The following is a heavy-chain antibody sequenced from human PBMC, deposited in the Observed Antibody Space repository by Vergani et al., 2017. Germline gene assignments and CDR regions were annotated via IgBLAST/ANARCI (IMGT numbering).Heavy chain of an antibody. CDR3: ARDPARNWGENPGPFDY. Sequence: QVQLLQSGAEVKKPGASVKVSCKASGYTFTSYGISWVRQAPGQGLELMGWISAYNGNTNYAQKLQGRVTMTTDTSTSTAYMELRSLRSDDTAVYYCARDPARNWGENPGPFDYWGQGTLVTVSS. CDR2: ISAYNGNT. D-gene: IGHD7-27*01. CDR1: GYTFTSYG. V-gene: IGHV1-18*01. J-gene: IGHJ4*02.